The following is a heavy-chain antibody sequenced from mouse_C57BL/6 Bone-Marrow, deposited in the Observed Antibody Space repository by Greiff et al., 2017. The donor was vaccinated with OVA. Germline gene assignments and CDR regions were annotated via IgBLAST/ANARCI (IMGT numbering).Heavy chain of an antibody. CDR3: ARRNFGSSYDWYFDV. CDR1: GYTFTSYV. V-gene: IGHV1-81*01. Sequence: QVQLQQSGAELARPGASVKLSCKASGYTFTSYVISWVKQRTGQGLEWIGEIYPRSGNTYYNEKFKGQATLTADKSSSTAYMELRSLTSEDSAVYFCARRNFGSSYDWYFDVWGTGTTVTVSS. CDR2: IYPRSGNT. D-gene: IGHD1-1*01. J-gene: IGHJ1*03.